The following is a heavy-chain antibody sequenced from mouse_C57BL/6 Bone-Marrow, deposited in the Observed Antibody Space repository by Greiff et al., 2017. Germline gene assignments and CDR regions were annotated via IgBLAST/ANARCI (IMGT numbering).Heavy chain of an antibody. D-gene: IGHD2-14*01. Sequence: QVQLQQPGAELVKPGASVKMSCKASGYTFTSYWITWVKQRPGQGLEWIGDIYPGSGSTNYNEKFKSKATLTVDTSSSTAYMKPSRLTSEDSAVYYCSRFPTGVRDCGQGTTLAVSS. V-gene: IGHV1-55*01. CDR3: SRFPTGVRD. J-gene: IGHJ2*01. CDR1: GYTFTSYW. CDR2: IYPGSGST.